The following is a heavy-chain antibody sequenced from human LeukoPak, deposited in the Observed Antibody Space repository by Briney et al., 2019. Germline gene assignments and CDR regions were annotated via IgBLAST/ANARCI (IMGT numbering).Heavy chain of an antibody. V-gene: IGHV4-30-4*08. CDR3: ARDSYYYDSSGYDY. D-gene: IGHD3-22*01. CDR1: GGSISSGDYY. Sequence: SETLSLTCTVSGGSISSGDYYWSWIRQPPGKGLEWIGYIYYSGSTYYNPSLKSRVNISVDTSKNQFSLKLSSVTAADTAVYYCARDSYYYDSSGYDYWGQGTLVTVSS. J-gene: IGHJ4*02. CDR2: IYYSGST.